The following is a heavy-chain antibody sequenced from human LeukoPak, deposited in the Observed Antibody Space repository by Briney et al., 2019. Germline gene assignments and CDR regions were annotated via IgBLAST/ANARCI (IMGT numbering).Heavy chain of an antibody. Sequence: GGSLRLSCAASGFTFSSYSMNWVRQAPGKGLEWVSSISSSSSYIYYADSVKGRFTISRDNAKSSLYLQMNSLRAEDTAVYYCARDTTYYYDSSGYYYFDYWGQGTLVTVSS. D-gene: IGHD3-22*01. CDR3: ARDTTYYYDSSGYYYFDY. J-gene: IGHJ4*02. CDR2: ISSSSSYI. CDR1: GFTFSSYS. V-gene: IGHV3-21*01.